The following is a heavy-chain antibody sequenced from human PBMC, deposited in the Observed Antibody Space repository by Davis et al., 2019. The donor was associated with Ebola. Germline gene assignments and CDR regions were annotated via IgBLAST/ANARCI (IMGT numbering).Heavy chain of an antibody. Sequence: GESLKISCVVSGFSFSDYYMSWIRQAPGKGLEWVSYISSSGSTIYYADSVKGRFTISRDNAKNSLYLQMNSLRAEDTAVYYCARVSYSMTTEDYWGQGTLVTVSS. D-gene: IGHD4-17*01. V-gene: IGHV3-11*01. CDR2: ISSSGSTI. CDR3: ARVSYSMTTEDY. CDR1: GFSFSDYY. J-gene: IGHJ4*02.